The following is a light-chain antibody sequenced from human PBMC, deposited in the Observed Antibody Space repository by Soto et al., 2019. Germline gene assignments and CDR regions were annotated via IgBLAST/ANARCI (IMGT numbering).Light chain of an antibody. V-gene: IGKV1-27*01. J-gene: IGKJ3*01. CDR1: QAISYY. CDR3: KKYNSAPFI. Sequence: DLQMTQSPPSLSASVGDRVTITCRASQAISYYVAWYQQKPGKVPKFLIYTAPSLQSGVPSRFSGSGSGTDFTLTISSLQPEDVATYYCKKYNSAPFILGPGTKVDIK. CDR2: TAP.